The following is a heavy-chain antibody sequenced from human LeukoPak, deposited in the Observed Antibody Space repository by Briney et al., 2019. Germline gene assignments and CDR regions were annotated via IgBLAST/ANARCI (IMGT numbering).Heavy chain of an antibody. Sequence: SETLSLTCTVSGGSISTSSYYWGWIRQPPGMGLEWIGTVYYSGTTYYIPSLKSRVTISVDRPKNQFSLKLNSVTAADTAVYYCAQNGQSGFSFDPWGQGTLVTVSS. J-gene: IGHJ5*02. CDR3: AQNGQSGFSFDP. CDR1: GGSISTSSYY. V-gene: IGHV4-39*01. CDR2: VYYSGTT. D-gene: IGHD2-8*01.